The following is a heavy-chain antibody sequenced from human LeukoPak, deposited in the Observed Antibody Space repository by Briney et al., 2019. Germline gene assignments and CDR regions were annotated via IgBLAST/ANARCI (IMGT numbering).Heavy chain of an antibody. J-gene: IGHJ4*02. CDR1: GGSFSGYY. V-gene: IGHV4-34*01. CDR3: ARAGGYGLIDY. D-gene: IGHD5-18*01. Sequence: SETLSLTCAVYGGSFSGYYWSWIRQPPGKGLEWIGEINHSGSTNYNPSLKSRVTISVDTSKNQFSLKLSSVSAADTAVYYCARAGGYGLIDYWGQGTMVTVSS. CDR2: INHSGST.